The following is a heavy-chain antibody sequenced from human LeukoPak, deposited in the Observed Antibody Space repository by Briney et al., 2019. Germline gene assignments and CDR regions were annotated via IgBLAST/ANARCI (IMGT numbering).Heavy chain of an antibody. V-gene: IGHV4-34*01. CDR1: GGSFSGYY. J-gene: IGHJ6*03. Sequence: SETLSLTCAVYGGSFSGYYWSWIRQPPGKGLEWIGEINHSGSTNYNPSLKSRVTISVDTSKNQFSLKLSSVTAADTAVYYCARHKTTTPHYYYYYMDVWGKGTTVTVSS. D-gene: IGHD4-11*01. CDR2: INHSGST. CDR3: ARHKTTTPHYYYYYMDV.